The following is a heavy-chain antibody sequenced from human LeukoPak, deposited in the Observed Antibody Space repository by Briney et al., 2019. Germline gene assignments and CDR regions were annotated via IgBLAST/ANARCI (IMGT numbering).Heavy chain of an antibody. CDR1: GYAFSSYY. CDR3: VRDRGKCSGGSCYPGAY. Sequence: ASVKVSCKASGYAFSSYYMHWVRQAPGQGLEWMGIINPSGGSTSYAQKFQGRVTVTRDTSTSTVYMELSSLRSEDTAVYYCVRDRGKCSGGSCYPGAYWGQGTRVTVSS. V-gene: IGHV1-46*01. D-gene: IGHD2-15*01. J-gene: IGHJ4*02. CDR2: INPSGGST.